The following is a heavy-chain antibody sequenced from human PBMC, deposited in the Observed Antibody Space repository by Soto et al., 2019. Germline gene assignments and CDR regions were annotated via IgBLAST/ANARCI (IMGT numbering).Heavy chain of an antibody. CDR2: IYYSGST. J-gene: IGHJ4*02. V-gene: IGHV4-59*01. D-gene: IGHD6-6*01. CDR1: GGCISSYY. CDR3: AREQLRFIDY. Sequence: PSETLSLTCTVSGGCISSYYWSWIRQPPGKGLEWIGYIYYSGSTNYNPSLKSRVTISVDTSKNQFSLKLSSVTAADTAVYYCAREQLRFIDYWGQGTLVTVSS.